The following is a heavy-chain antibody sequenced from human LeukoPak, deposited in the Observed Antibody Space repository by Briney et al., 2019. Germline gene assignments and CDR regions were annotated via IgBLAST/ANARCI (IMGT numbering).Heavy chain of an antibody. CDR2: IYPSDSDT. CDR3: ARGSGVTTSVYYFDS. CDR1: GYSFTNYW. V-gene: IGHV5-51*01. D-gene: IGHD4-17*01. J-gene: IGHJ4*02. Sequence: GESLKISCKGSGYSFTNYWIGWVRQMPGKGLEWMGIIYPSDSDTRYSPSFQGQVTISADKSISTAYLQWSSLKASDTAMYYCARGSGVTTSVYYFDSWGQGTLVTVSS.